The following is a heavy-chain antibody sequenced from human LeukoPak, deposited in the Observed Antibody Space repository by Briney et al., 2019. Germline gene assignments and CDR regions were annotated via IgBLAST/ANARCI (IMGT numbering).Heavy chain of an antibody. CDR2: IYTSGST. CDR3: ARLWFLEWSYGGWFDP. J-gene: IGHJ5*02. D-gene: IGHD3-3*01. V-gene: IGHV4-4*09. CDR1: GGSISSYY. Sequence: KPSETLSLTCTVSGGSISSYYWSWIRQPPGKGLEWIGYIYTSGSTNYNPSLKSRVTISIDTSKNQFSLKLSSVTAADTAVYYCARLWFLEWSYGGWFDPWGQGTLVTVSS.